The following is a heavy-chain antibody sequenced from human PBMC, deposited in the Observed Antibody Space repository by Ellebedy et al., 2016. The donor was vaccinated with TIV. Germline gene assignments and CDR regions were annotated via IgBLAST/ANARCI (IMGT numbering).Heavy chain of an antibody. Sequence: GESLKISCAASGFTFSSYAMSWVRQAPGKGLEWVSAISGSGGSTYYADSVKGRFTISRDNSKNTLYLQMNSLRAEDTAVYYCAKDPRPTVTTLPDYWGQGTLVTVSS. CDR3: AKDPRPTVTTLPDY. D-gene: IGHD4-17*01. CDR1: GFTFSSYA. V-gene: IGHV3-23*01. J-gene: IGHJ4*02. CDR2: ISGSGGST.